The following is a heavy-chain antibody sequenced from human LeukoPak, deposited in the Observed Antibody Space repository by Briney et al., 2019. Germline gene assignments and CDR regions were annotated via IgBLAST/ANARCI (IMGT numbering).Heavy chain of an antibody. J-gene: IGHJ4*02. V-gene: IGHV4-34*01. CDR1: GGSFSGYY. CDR3: ARREGDTSMVRSFDY. CDR2: INHSGST. Sequence: SETLSLTCAVYGGSFSGYYWSWIRQPPGKGLEWIGEINHSGSTNYNPSLKSRVTISVDTSKNQFSLNLCSETAADTAVYYCARREGDTSMVRSFDYWGQGTLVTVSS. D-gene: IGHD5-18*01.